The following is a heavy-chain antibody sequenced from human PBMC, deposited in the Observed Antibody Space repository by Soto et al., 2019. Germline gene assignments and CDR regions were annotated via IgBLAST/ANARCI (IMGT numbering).Heavy chain of an antibody. Sequence: PSETLSLTCGVSGGTIRSPDWWTWVRQPPGKGLERIGEIFRSGSTNYTPSLESRVTISVDKSKNQFSLTLTSVTAADTAVYFCARGRGRYSSGWSWFDPWGQGILVTVSS. CDR1: GGTIRSPDW. V-gene: IGHV4-4*02. D-gene: IGHD6-19*01. CDR3: ARGRGRYSSGWSWFDP. J-gene: IGHJ5*02. CDR2: IFRSGST.